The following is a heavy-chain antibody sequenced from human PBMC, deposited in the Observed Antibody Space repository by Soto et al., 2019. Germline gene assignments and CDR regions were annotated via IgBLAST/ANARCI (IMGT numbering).Heavy chain of an antibody. CDR2: ISISSSTI. D-gene: IGHD5-18*01. J-gene: IGHJ4*02. V-gene: IGHV3-48*03. CDR3: ARDRDTANYFDY. Sequence: GGSLRLSCAAYGFTFSSFEMNWVRQAPGKGLEWVSYISISSSTIYYADSVKGRFTISRDNAKNSLYLQMDSLRAEDTAVYYCARDRDTANYFDYGGQGTLVTVSS. CDR1: GFTFSSFE.